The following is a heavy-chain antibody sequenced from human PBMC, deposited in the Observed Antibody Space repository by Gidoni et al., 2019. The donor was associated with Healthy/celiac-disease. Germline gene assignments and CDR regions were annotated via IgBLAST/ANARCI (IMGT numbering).Heavy chain of an antibody. CDR3: ATPIWLPYYFDY. D-gene: IGHD6-19*01. Sequence: QVQLVQSGAEVKKPGASVKVSCKASGYTFTGYYMHWVRQAPGQGLEWMGWINPNCGGTNYAQKFQGRVTMTRDTSISTAYMELSRLRSDDTAVYYCATPIWLPYYFDYWGQGTLVTVSS. CDR1: GYTFTGYY. CDR2: INPNCGGT. J-gene: IGHJ4*02. V-gene: IGHV1-2*02.